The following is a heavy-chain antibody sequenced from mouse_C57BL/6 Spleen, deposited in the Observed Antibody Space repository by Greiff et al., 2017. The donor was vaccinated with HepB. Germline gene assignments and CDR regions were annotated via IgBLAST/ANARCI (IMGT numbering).Heavy chain of an antibody. CDR3: ARGGYYGSSHWYFDV. CDR2: INPYNGGT. D-gene: IGHD1-1*01. V-gene: IGHV1-19*01. Sequence: VQLKQSGPVLVKPGASVKMSCKASGYTFTDYYMNWVKQSHGKSLEWIGVINPYNGGTSYNQKFKGKATLTVDKSSSTAYMELNSLTSEDSAVEYCARGGYYGSSHWYFDVWGTGTTVTVSA. J-gene: IGHJ1*03. CDR1: GYTFTDYY.